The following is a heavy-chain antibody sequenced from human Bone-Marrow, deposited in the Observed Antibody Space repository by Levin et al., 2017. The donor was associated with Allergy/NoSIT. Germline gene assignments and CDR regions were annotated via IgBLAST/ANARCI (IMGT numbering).Heavy chain of an antibody. Sequence: KVSCKGSGYNFAKFWLAWVRQMPGKGLEWMGVIYPGNSHTRYSPAFQGQVTMSADKSMATAYLQWSSVKASDNAMYYCTRLNAGMSGGVYGMDVWGQGTTVNVSS. CDR1: GYNFAKFW. D-gene: IGHD3-16*01. CDR2: IYPGNSHT. J-gene: IGHJ6*02. CDR3: TRLNAGMSGGVYGMDV. V-gene: IGHV5-51*01.